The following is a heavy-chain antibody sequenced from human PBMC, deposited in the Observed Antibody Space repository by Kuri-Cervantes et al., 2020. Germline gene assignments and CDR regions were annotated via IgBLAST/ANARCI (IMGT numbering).Heavy chain of an antibody. CDR1: GFTFSSYD. D-gene: IGHD2-8*02. J-gene: IGHJ4*02. Sequence: GGSLRLSCAASGFTFSSYDMTWVRQAPGKRLEWVSGISGSGGSTYYPDSVQGRFTVSRDNSKNTLYLQMNSLRAEDTALYYCAKVGVVYAFDYWGQGTLVTVSS. V-gene: IGHV3-23*01. CDR3: AKVGVVYAFDY. CDR2: ISGSGGST.